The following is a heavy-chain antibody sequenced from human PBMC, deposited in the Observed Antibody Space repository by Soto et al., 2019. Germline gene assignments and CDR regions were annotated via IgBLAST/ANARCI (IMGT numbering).Heavy chain of an antibody. Sequence: QVQLVESGGGVVQPGRSLRLSCAASGFTFSSYAMHWVRQAPGKGLEWVAVISYDGSNKYYADSVKGRFTNSRDNSKNTLYLQMNSLGAEDTAVYYCARGETGAGYYYYGMDVWGQGTTVTVSS. CDR3: ARGETGAGYYYYGMDV. CDR1: GFTFSSYA. CDR2: ISYDGSNK. J-gene: IGHJ6*02. D-gene: IGHD3-10*01. V-gene: IGHV3-30-3*01.